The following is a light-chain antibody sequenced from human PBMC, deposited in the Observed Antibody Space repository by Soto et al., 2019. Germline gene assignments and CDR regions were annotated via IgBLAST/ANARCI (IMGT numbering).Light chain of an antibody. CDR2: GAS. Sequence: EIVMTQYPATLSVSPGERATLSCRASQSVSSNLAWYQQKPGQAPRLLIYGASTRATGIPARFSGSGSGTEFTLTISSLQSEDLAVYYCQHYNNWPHWTFGQGTQVEIK. CDR3: QHYNNWPHWT. CDR1: QSVSSN. V-gene: IGKV3-15*01. J-gene: IGKJ1*01.